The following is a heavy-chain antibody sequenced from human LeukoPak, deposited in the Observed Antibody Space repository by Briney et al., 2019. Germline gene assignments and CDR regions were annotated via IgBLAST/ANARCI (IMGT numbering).Heavy chain of an antibody. D-gene: IGHD5-18*01. Sequence: PSETLSLTCTVSGGSISGYYWSWIRQPPGKGLEWIGYIYYSGSTNYNPSLQSRVTMSVDTSKNQFSLRLSSVTAADTAVYYCARAPYVDTAMVFDYWGQGTLVTVSS. CDR1: GGSISGYY. CDR2: IYYSGST. J-gene: IGHJ4*02. CDR3: ARAPYVDTAMVFDY. V-gene: IGHV4-59*08.